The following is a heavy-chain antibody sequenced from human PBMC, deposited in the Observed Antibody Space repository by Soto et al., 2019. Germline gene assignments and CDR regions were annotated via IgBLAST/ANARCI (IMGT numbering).Heavy chain of an antibody. J-gene: IGHJ5*02. CDR3: ARRYYDILTGYYGFDP. CDR2: IKQDGSEK. V-gene: IGHV3-7*01. Sequence: GGSLRLSCAASGFTFSSYWMSWVRQAPGKGLEWVANIKQDGSEKYYVDSVKGRFTISRDNAKNSLHLQMNSLRAEDTAVYYCARRYYDILTGYYGFDPWGQGTLVTVSS. CDR1: GFTFSSYW. D-gene: IGHD3-9*01.